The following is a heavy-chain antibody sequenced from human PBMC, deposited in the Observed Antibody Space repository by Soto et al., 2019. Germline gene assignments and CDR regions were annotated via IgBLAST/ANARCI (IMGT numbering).Heavy chain of an antibody. J-gene: IGHJ4*02. CDR1: GITFNAVG. D-gene: IGHD2-21*01. V-gene: IGHV3-30-3*01. CDR3: VGELWSHGAYSGGFDS. Sequence: PGGSLRLSCVVSGITFNAVGIHWIRLAPGKGLDWLTSITYDRSRTYQADSAKGRFTVFSDSSKNTVYLQMNNLRPDDTGLYYCVGELWSHGAYSGGFDSWGQGTQVTVSS. CDR2: ITYDRSRT.